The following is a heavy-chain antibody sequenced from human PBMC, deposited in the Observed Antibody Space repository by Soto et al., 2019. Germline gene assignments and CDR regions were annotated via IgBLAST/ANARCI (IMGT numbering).Heavy chain of an antibody. CDR1: GGSISSSSYY. J-gene: IGHJ5*02. V-gene: IGHV4-39*01. CDR3: ARHGGDFRSGYYSTNWFDP. CDR2: IYYSGST. D-gene: IGHD3-3*01. Sequence: SETLSLTWTVSGGSISSSSYYWGWIRQPPGKGLEWIGSIYYSGSTYYNPSLKSRVTISVDTSKNQFSLKLSSVTAADTAVYYCARHGGDFRSGYYSTNWFDPWGQGTLVTVS.